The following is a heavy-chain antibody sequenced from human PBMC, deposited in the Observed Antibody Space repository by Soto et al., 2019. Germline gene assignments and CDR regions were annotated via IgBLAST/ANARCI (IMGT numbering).Heavy chain of an antibody. CDR2: ISAYNGNT. Sequence: ASVKVSCKASGYTFTSYGISWVRQAPGQGLEWMGWISAYNGNTNYAQKFQERVTITRDMSTSTAYMELSSLRSEDTAVYYCAAGEYYDFWSGYWPPNYYYGMDVWGQGTTVTVSS. J-gene: IGHJ6*02. CDR1: GYTFTSYG. V-gene: IGHV1-18*01. D-gene: IGHD3-3*01. CDR3: AAGEYYDFWSGYWPPNYYYGMDV.